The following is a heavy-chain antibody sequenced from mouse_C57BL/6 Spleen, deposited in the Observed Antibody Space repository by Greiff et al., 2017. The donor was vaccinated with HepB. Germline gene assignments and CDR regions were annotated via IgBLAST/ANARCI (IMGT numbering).Heavy chain of an antibody. V-gene: IGHV1-72*01. J-gene: IGHJ2*01. CDR3: ARAYDYDGGN. CDR1: GYTFTSYW. CDR2: IDPNSGGT. Sequence: VQLQQSGAELVKPGASVKLSCKASGYTFTSYWMHWVKQRPGRGLGWIGRIDPNSGGTKYNEKFKSKATLTVDKPSSTAYMQLSSLTSEDSAVYYCARAYDYDGGNWGQGTTLTVSS. D-gene: IGHD2-4*01.